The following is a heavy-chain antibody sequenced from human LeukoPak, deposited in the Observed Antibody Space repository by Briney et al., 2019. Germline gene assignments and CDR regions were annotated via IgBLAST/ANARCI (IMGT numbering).Heavy chain of an antibody. CDR1: GYSISSGYY. CDR2: IYHSGST. Sequence: SETLSLTCTVSGYSISSGYYWGWIRQPPGKGLEWIGGIYHSGSTYYNPSLKRRVTISVDTSKNQFSLKLSSVTAAETAGYYCARGIYDSPYDYWGQGTLVAVS. CDR3: ARGIYDSPYDY. J-gene: IGHJ4*02. D-gene: IGHD3-22*01. V-gene: IGHV4-38-2*02.